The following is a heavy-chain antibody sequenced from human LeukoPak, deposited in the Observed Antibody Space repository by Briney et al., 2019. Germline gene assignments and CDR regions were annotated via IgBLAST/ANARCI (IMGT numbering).Heavy chain of an antibody. CDR2: IYYSGST. CDR1: GGSISSSSYY. CDR3: ARHPPNYYDSSGYYYDY. J-gene: IGHJ4*02. D-gene: IGHD3-22*01. Sequence: SETLSLTRTVSGGSISSSSYYWGWIRQPPGKGLEWIGSIYYSGSTYYNPSLKSRVTISVDTSKNQFSLKLSSVTAADTAVYYCARHPPNYYDSSGYYYDYWGQGTLVTVSS. V-gene: IGHV4-39*01.